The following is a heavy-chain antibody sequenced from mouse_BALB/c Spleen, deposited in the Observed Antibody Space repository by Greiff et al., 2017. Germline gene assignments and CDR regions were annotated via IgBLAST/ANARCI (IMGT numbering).Heavy chain of an antibody. V-gene: IGHV5-4*02. Sequence: EVKLMESGGGLVKPGGSLKLSCAASGFTFSDYYMYWVRQTPEKRLEWVATISDGGSYTYYPDSVKGRFTISRDNAKNNLYLQMSSLKSEDTAMYYCAREGSYYGNSCWFAYWGQGTLVTVSA. J-gene: IGHJ3*01. CDR3: AREGSYYGNSCWFAY. CDR1: GFTFSDYY. D-gene: IGHD2-10*01. CDR2: ISDGGSYT.